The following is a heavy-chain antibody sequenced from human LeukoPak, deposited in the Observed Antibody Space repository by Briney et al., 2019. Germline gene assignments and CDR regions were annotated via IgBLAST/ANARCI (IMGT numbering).Heavy chain of an antibody. CDR3: ARVERVVAARRLGGYYFDY. J-gene: IGHJ4*02. Sequence: ASVKVSCKASGYTFTSDGISWVRQAPGQGLEWMGWISAYNGNTNYAQKLQGRVTMTTDTSTSIAYMELRSLRSDDTAVYYCARVERVVAARRLGGYYFDYWGQGTLVTASS. D-gene: IGHD6-6*01. CDR2: ISAYNGNT. CDR1: GYTFTSDG. V-gene: IGHV1-18*01.